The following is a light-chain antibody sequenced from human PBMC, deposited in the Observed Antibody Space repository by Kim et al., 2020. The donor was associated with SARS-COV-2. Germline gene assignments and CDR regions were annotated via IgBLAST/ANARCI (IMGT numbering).Light chain of an antibody. CDR1: QSVSSNY. J-gene: IGKJ4*01. CDR3: QQYGESPLT. V-gene: IGKV3-20*01. CDR2: GAS. Sequence: EIVLTQSPGTLSLSPGERATLSCRASQSVSSNYLVWYQQKPGQAPKLLIKGASSRATGIPDRFSGSGSGTDFTLTISRLEPEDFAVYYCQQYGESPLTFGGGTKVDIK.